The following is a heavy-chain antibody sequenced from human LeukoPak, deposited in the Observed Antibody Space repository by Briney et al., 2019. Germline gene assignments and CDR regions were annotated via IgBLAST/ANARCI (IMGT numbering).Heavy chain of an antibody. CDR2: ISYDGSNK. CDR1: GFTFSSYA. V-gene: IGHV3-30-3*01. CDR3: ARPTSPAARGAFDY. J-gene: IGHJ4*02. D-gene: IGHD6-6*01. Sequence: GGSLRLSCAASGFTFSSYAMHWVRQAPGKGLEWVAVISYDGSNKYYADSVKGRFTISRDNSKNTLYLQMNSLRAEDTAVYYCARPTSPAARGAFDYWGQGTLSPSPQ.